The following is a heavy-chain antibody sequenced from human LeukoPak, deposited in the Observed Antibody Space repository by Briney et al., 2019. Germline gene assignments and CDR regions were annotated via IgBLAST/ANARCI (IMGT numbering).Heavy chain of an antibody. V-gene: IGHV3-23*01. CDR2: ISGSGGST. CDR3: AKEGYDFWSGSPLAFDP. J-gene: IGHJ5*02. CDR1: GFTFSSYA. D-gene: IGHD3-3*01. Sequence: GGSLRLSCAASGFTFSSYAMSWVRQAPGKGLDWVSAISGSGGSTYYADYVKGRFTISRDNSKNTLYLQMNSLRAEDTAVYYCAKEGYDFWSGSPLAFDPWGQGTLVTVSS.